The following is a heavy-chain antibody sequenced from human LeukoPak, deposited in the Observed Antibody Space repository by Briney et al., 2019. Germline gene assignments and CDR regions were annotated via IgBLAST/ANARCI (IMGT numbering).Heavy chain of an antibody. D-gene: IGHD1-26*01. CDR2: ISGSGGST. CDR3: AKDRGTWGSNFLFDY. CDR1: GFTFSSYA. J-gene: IGHJ4*02. Sequence: GGSLRLSCAASGFTFSSYAMSWVRQAPGKGLEWVSAISGSGGSTYYADSVKGRFTISRDNSKNTLYLQMNSLRAEDTAVYYSAKDRGTWGSNFLFDYWGQGTLVTVSS. V-gene: IGHV3-23*01.